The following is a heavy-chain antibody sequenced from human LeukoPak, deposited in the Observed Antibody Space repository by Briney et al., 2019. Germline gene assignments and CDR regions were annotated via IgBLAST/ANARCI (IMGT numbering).Heavy chain of an antibody. CDR2: ISSSSNYI. CDR1: AFTFSLYS. J-gene: IGHJ4*02. D-gene: IGHD5-18*01. V-gene: IGHV3-21*04. Sequence: GGSLRLSCADSAFTFSLYSMNWVRQAPGKGLEWVSSISSSSNYIYYADSVKGRFTISRDNAKNSLYLQMNSLRAEDTALYYCARNKDTAMVMDYWGQGTLVTVSS. CDR3: ARNKDTAMVMDY.